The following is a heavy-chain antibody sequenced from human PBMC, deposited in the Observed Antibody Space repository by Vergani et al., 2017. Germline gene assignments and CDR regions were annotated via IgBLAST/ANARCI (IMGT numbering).Heavy chain of an antibody. CDR1: GYTFTSYA. V-gene: IGHV1-3*01. CDR2: INAGNGNT. J-gene: IGHJ4*02. Sequence: QVQLVQSGAEVKKPGASVKVSCKASGYTFTSYAMHWVRQAPGQRLEWMGWINAGNGNTKYSRKFQGRVTITRDTSASTAYMELSSLRSEDTAVYYCARHYDYWGQGTLVTVSS. CDR3: ARHYDY.